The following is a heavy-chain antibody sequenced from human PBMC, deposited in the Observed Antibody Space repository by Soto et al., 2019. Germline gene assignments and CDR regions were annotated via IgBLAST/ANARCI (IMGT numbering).Heavy chain of an antibody. CDR3: ARLRYYDILTGSKSYDY. Sequence: PSETLSLTCTVSGGSISSYYWSWIRQPPGKGLEWIGYIYYSGSTNYHPSLKSRVTISVDTSKNQFSLTLSSVTAADTAVYYCARLRYYDILTGSKSYDYWGQGTLVTVSS. J-gene: IGHJ4*02. V-gene: IGHV4-59*08. CDR1: GGSISSYY. D-gene: IGHD3-9*01. CDR2: IYYSGST.